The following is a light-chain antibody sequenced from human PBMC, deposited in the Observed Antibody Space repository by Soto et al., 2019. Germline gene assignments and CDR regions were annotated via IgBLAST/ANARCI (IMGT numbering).Light chain of an antibody. V-gene: IGKV1-33*01. CDR1: QDISNY. CDR3: QHSIT. J-gene: IGKJ5*01. CDR2: DAS. Sequence: DIQMTQSPSSLSASVGDRVTITCQASQDISNYLNWYQQKPGKAPKLLIYDASNLETGVPSRFSGSGSWTDFTFTISSLQPEDIATYYCQHSITFGQGTRLEIK.